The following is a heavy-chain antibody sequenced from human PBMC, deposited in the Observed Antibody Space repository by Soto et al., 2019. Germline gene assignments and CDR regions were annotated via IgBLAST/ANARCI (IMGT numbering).Heavy chain of an antibody. CDR3: AKAPSPRCSGFVCYPLDS. CDR1: GFTFSSYA. D-gene: IGHD2-15*01. J-gene: IGHJ4*02. Sequence: PGGSLRLSCVASGFTFSSYAMTWVRQTPGKGLETISLITDDAGGSYYADSVKGRFTISRDNSKNTLYLQMNSLRAEDTAVYYCAKAPSPRCSGFVCYPLDSWGQGTQVTVSS. CDR2: ITDDAGGS. V-gene: IGHV3-23*01.